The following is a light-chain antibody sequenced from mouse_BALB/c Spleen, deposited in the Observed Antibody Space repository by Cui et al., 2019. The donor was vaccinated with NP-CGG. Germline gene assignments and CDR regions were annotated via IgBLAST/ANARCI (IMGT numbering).Light chain of an antibody. J-gene: IGLJ1*01. CDR3: ALWYSNHWV. CDR1: TGPVTTSNY. CDR2: GTN. V-gene: IGLV1*01. Sequence: QAVVTQESALTTSPGETVTLTCRSSTGPVTTSNYANWVQEKPDHLFTGLIGGTNNRAPGVPSRFSGSLIGDKAALTITGAQTEDEAIYFCALWYSNHWVFGGGTKLTFL.